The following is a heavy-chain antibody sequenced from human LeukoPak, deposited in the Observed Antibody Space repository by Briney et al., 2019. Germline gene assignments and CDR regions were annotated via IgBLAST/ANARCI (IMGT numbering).Heavy chain of an antibody. V-gene: IGHV1-69*06. CDR1: GGTFSSYA. Sequence: ASVKVSCKASGGTFSSYAISWVRQAPGQGLEWMGRIIPIFGTANYAQKFQGRATITADKSTSTAYMELSSLRSEDTAVYYCARDYYDSSGPAYWGQGTLVTVSS. CDR3: ARDYYDSSGPAY. D-gene: IGHD3-22*01. J-gene: IGHJ4*02. CDR2: IIPIFGTA.